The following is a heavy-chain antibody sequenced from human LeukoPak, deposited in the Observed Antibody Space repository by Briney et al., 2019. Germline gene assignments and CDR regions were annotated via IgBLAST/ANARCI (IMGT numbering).Heavy chain of an antibody. CDR3: AKDGDYYDSSGNYYYYGMDV. CDR2: ISASGSST. J-gene: IGHJ6*02. D-gene: IGHD3-22*01. CDR1: GLTFSSYS. Sequence: GGSLRLSCAASGLTFSSYSMSWVRRAPGKGLYWVSGISASGSSTYYADSVKGRFTISRDNSKNTLFLQMNSLRAEDTAVYYCAKDGDYYDSSGNYYYYGMDVWGQGTTVTVSS. V-gene: IGHV3-23*01.